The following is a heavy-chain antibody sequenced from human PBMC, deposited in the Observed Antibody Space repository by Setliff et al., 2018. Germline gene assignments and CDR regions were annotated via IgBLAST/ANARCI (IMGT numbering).Heavy chain of an antibody. J-gene: IGHJ6*03. CDR2: INTNTGTP. V-gene: IGHV7-4-1*02. CDR1: GGTFSSYG. D-gene: IGHD4-4*01. Sequence: GASVKVSCKASGGTFSSYGISWVRQAPGQGLEWMGWINTNTGTPTYARDFTGRFVFSLDTSVSTAYLQISSLKAEDTAVYYCARASRFGTTVYRGDYYMDVWGKGTTVTVSS. CDR3: ARASRFGTTVYRGDYYMDV.